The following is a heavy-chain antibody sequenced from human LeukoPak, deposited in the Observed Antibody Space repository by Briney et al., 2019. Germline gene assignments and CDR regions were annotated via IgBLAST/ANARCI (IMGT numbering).Heavy chain of an antibody. CDR1: GFTFSSYA. CDR3: AKGLRTGVGPYMGYHYYMDV. D-gene: IGHD3-16*01. V-gene: IGHV3-23*01. CDR2: INDNGDGT. J-gene: IGHJ6*03. Sequence: GGSLRLSCAASGFTFSSYAMSWVRQAPGKGLKWVSTINDNGDGTYYADSVKGRFTISRDNSYNTVTLQMNSLRDEDTGVYYCAKGLRTGVGPYMGYHYYMDVWGKGATVTVSS.